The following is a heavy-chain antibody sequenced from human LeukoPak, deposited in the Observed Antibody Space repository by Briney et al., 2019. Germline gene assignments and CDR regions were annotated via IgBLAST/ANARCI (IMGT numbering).Heavy chain of an antibody. CDR1: GGSISSYY. CDR2: IYYSGST. D-gene: IGHD3-10*01. J-gene: IGHJ4*02. V-gene: IGHV4-59*12. CDR3: ARDYGSGSYLVLDY. Sequence: PSETLSPTCTVSGGSISSYYWSWIRQPPGKGLEWIGYIYYSGSTNYNPSLKSRVTISVDTSKNQFSLKLSSVTAADTAVYYCARDYGSGSYLVLDYWGQGTLVTVSS.